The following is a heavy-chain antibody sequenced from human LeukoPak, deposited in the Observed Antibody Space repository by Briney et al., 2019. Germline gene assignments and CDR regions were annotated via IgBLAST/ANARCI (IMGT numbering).Heavy chain of an antibody. D-gene: IGHD6-13*01. J-gene: IGHJ4*02. CDR1: GFTVSSNY. Sequence: PGGSLRLSCAASGFTVSSNYMSWVRQAPGKGLEWVSVIYSGGSTYYADSVKGRFTISRDNSKNTLYLQMNSLRAEDTAVYYCARDYVYSSSWYNFDYWGQGTLVTVSS. CDR3: ARDYVYSSSWYNFDY. CDR2: IYSGGST. V-gene: IGHV3-53*01.